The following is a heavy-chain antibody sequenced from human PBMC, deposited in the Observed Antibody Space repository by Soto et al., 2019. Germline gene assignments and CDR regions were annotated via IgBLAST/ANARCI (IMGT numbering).Heavy chain of an antibody. D-gene: IGHD6-19*01. CDR3: ARIHGPSGNYELDY. CDR1: GFSLRTSGMC. Sequence: SGPTLVNPTQTLTLTCTFSGFSLRTSGMCVSWIRQPPGKALEWLARIDWDDDKYYSTSLKTRLTISKDTSKNQVVLTMTNVDPVDTATYYCARIHGPSGNYELDYWGQGTPVTVSS. J-gene: IGHJ4*02. V-gene: IGHV2-70*11. CDR2: IDWDDDK.